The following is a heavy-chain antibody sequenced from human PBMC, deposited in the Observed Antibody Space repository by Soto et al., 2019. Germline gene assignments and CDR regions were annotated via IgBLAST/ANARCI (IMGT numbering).Heavy chain of an antibody. Sequence: QLLLQESGPGLVKPSETLSLTCTVSGGSILDSTYYWAWIRQSPGKGLEWIGTIFYSGGTFYTPSLKDQVSMSVDTSNNQFSLKLSSVTAADTAVYHCARQASGYYYGWFGPWRQGTLVTVSS. J-gene: IGHJ5*02. CDR3: ARQASGYYYGWFGP. CDR1: GGSILDSTYY. CDR2: IFYSGGT. V-gene: IGHV4-39*01. D-gene: IGHD3-22*01.